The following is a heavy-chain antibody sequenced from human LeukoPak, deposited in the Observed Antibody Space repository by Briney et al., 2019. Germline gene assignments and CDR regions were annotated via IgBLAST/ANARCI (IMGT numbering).Heavy chain of an antibody. CDR3: AREPDRIRFGP. D-gene: IGHD1-14*01. CDR1: GGSFSAYD. Sequence: SETLSLTCAVYGGSFSAYDWSWIRQPPGKGLEWIGEINHSGYTNFNPSLKSRVTISVDTSKNQFSLKLSSVAASDTAVYYCAREPDRIRFGPWGQGTLVTVSS. J-gene: IGHJ5*02. V-gene: IGHV4-34*01. CDR2: INHSGYT.